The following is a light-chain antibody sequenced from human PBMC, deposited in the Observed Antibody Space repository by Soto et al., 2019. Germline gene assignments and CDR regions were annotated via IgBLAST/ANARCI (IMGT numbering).Light chain of an antibody. J-gene: IGKJ5*01. CDR3: QQYGSSRRLT. CDR1: QSADSNY. CDR2: GAS. Sequence: EIVLTQSPGTLSLSPGERATLSCRASQSADSNYLAWYQQRPGQAPRLLVYGASRRASGIPERFSGSGSGTDFNLTISRLEHEDFAVYHCQQYGSSRRLTFGQGTRLEIK. V-gene: IGKV3-20*01.